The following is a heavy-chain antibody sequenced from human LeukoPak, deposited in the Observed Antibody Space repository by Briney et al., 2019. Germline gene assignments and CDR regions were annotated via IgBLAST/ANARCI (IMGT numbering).Heavy chain of an antibody. CDR2: IYPGDSDT. V-gene: IGHV5-51*01. CDR1: GYSFTSYW. CDR3: ARGRPPPAPHYYDSMGFDY. D-gene: IGHD3-22*01. J-gene: IGHJ4*02. Sequence: GESLKISCKGSGYSFTSYWIGWVRQMPGKGLEWMGIIYPGDSDTRYSPSFQGQVTISADKSISTAYLQWSSLKASDTAMYYCARGRPPPAPHYYDSMGFDYWGQGTLVTVSS.